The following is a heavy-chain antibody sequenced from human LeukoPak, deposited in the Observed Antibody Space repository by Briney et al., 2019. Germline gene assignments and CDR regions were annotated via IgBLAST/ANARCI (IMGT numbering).Heavy chain of an antibody. CDR2: IYYSGRT. J-gene: IGHJ4*02. CDR1: GGSISNYY. CDR3: ARISSCSGGSCYSFDY. V-gene: IGHV4-59*12. Sequence: PSETLSLTCSVSGGSISNYYWSWIRQTPGRGLEWIAYIYYSGRTNYNPSLKSRVTISVDTSKNQFSLKLSSVTAADTAVYYCARISSCSGGSCYSFDYWGQGTLVTVSS. D-gene: IGHD2-15*01.